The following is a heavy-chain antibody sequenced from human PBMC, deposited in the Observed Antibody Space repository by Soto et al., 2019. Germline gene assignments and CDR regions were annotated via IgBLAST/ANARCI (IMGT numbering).Heavy chain of an antibody. J-gene: IGHJ6*02. CDR3: ARSQGSSTSLEIYYYYYYGMDV. CDR1: GGTFGSYA. D-gene: IGHD2-2*01. CDR2: IIPIPGTA. Sequence: QVQLVQSGAEVKKPGSSVKVSCKASGGTFGSYAISWVRQAPGQGLEWMGGIIPIPGTANYAQKFQGRVTIAADESTSTAYMELSSLRSEDTALYYCARSQGSSTSLEIYYYYYYGMDVWGQGITVTVSS. V-gene: IGHV1-69*01.